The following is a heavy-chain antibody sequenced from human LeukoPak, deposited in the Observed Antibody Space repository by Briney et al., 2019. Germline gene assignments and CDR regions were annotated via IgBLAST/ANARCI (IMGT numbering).Heavy chain of an antibody. Sequence: PSETLSLTCTVSGGSISSSDYYWGWIRQPPGKGLEWIGTIYYSGSTYYNPSLKSRVSKSVDTSKNHFSLKLTSETAADTALYYCARQTFYDFSRRAFDIWGQGTLVTVSS. CDR2: IYYSGST. CDR1: GGSISSSDYY. D-gene: IGHD3-3*01. CDR3: ARQTFYDFSRRAFDI. V-gene: IGHV4-39*01. J-gene: IGHJ3*02.